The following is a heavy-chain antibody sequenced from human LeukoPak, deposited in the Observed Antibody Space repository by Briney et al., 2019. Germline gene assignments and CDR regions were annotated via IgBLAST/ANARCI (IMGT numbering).Heavy chain of an antibody. CDR1: GGSISSSSYY. D-gene: IGHD6-19*01. CDR3: ARHVAVAVSDY. J-gene: IGHJ4*02. Sequence: PSETLSLTCTVSGGSISSSSYYWGWIRQPPGKGLEWIGSIYYSGSTYYNPSLKSRVTISVDTSKNQFSLKLSSVTAADTAVYYCARHVAVAVSDYWGQGTLVTVSS. CDR2: IYYSGST. V-gene: IGHV4-39*01.